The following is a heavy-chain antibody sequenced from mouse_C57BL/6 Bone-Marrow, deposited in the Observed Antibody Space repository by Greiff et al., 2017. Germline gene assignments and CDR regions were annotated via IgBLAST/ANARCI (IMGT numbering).Heavy chain of an antibody. Sequence: QVQLQQPGAELVKPGASVKMSCKASGYTFTSYWITWVKQRPGQGLEWIGDIYPGSGSTNYNEKFKSKATLTVDTSSSTAYMQISSLTSEDSAVYYCAMDYGSSYQFAYWGQGTLVTVSA. V-gene: IGHV1-55*01. J-gene: IGHJ3*01. D-gene: IGHD1-1*01. CDR2: IYPGSGST. CDR3: AMDYGSSYQFAY. CDR1: GYTFTSYW.